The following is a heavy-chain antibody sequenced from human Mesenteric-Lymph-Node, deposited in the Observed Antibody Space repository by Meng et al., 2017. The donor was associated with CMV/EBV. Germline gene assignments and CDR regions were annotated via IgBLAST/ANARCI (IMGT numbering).Heavy chain of an antibody. Sequence: SETLSLTCTVSGGSISSYYWSWIRQPPGKGLEWIGYIYYSGSINYNPSLKSRVTISVNTSKNPFSLKLRSVTAADTAVYYCARSAPRITGAIGAFDIWGQGTMVTVSS. V-gene: IGHV4-59*01. CDR1: GGSISSYY. D-gene: IGHD1-7*01. CDR3: ARSAPRITGAIGAFDI. CDR2: IYYSGSI. J-gene: IGHJ3*02.